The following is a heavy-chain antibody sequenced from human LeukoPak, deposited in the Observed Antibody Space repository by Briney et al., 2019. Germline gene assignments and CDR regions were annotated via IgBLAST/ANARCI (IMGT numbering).Heavy chain of an antibody. CDR3: AKSYGTPTYYYYMDV. D-gene: IGHD1-26*01. Sequence: GGSLSLSCAAPGFTFSSNGMNWVPQAPGKGLEWVAFIRYDGRNKSYAASVKGRFNISRDNFKNTLYLQMNSLRAEDTAVYYCAKSYGTPTYYYYMDVWGKGTTVTVSS. CDR2: IRYDGRNK. V-gene: IGHV3-30*02. J-gene: IGHJ6*03. CDR1: GFTFSSNG.